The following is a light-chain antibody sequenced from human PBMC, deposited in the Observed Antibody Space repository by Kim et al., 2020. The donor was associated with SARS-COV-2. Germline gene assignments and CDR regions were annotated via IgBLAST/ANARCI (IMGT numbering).Light chain of an antibody. CDR3: QQDNNWPPWT. CDR1: QRVSSN. V-gene: IGKV3-15*01. CDR2: GAS. J-gene: IGKJ1*01. Sequence: SPGERATLSCRASQRVSSNLAWYQQKPGQAPRLLIYGASTRATVIPARFSGSGSGTEFTLTISSLQSEDFAVYYCQQDNNWPPWTFGQGTKVDIK.